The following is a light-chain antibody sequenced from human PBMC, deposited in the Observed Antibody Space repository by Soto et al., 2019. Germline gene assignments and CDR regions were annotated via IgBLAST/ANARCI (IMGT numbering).Light chain of an antibody. CDR1: SGSVSNSNY. CDR2: STN. V-gene: IGLV8-61*01. Sequence: QTVVTQEPSFSVSPGGTVTLTCGWSSGSVSNSNYPSWYQQTPGQAPRTLIYSTNTRSSGVPDRFSGSILGNKAALTITWAQADDESDYYCVLYVGSGISVFGGGTKVTVL. CDR3: VLYVGSGISV. J-gene: IGLJ2*01.